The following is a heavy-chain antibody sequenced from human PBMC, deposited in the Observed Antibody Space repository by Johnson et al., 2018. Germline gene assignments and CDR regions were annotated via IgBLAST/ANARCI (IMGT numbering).Heavy chain of an antibody. D-gene: IGHD2-15*01. V-gene: IGHV4-34*01. CDR2: INHSGST. J-gene: IGHJ6*03. Sequence: QVQLQQWGAGLWKPSETLSLTCAVYGGSFSGYYWSWIRQPPGKGLEWIGEINHSGSTNYNPSLKSRVTISVDTSKNQFSLKLSSVTAADTAVYYCARVGLGYCSGGSCYGQVLDYYYYYMDVWGKGTTVTVSS. CDR1: GGSFSGYY. CDR3: ARVGLGYCSGGSCYGQVLDYYYYYMDV.